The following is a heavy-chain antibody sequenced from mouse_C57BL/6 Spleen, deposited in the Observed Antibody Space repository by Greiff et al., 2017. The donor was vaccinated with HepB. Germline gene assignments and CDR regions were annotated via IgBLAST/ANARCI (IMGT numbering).Heavy chain of an antibody. D-gene: IGHD2-4*01. V-gene: IGHV1-64*01. CDR1: GYTFTSYW. CDR2: IHPNSGST. J-gene: IGHJ4*01. CDR3: AREMTTAYCYAMDY. Sequence: QVQLQQPGAELVKPGASVKLSCKASGYTFTSYWMHWVKQRPGQGLEWIGMIHPNSGSTNYNEKFKSKATLTVDKSSSTAYMQLSSLTSEDSAVYYYAREMTTAYCYAMDYWGQGTSVTVSS.